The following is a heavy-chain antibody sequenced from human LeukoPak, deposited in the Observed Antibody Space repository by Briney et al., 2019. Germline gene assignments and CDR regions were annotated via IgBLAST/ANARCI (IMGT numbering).Heavy chain of an antibody. CDR1: GFTFSNYG. V-gene: IGHV3-33*01. D-gene: IGHD2-2*01. Sequence: GGSLRLSCAASGFTFSNYGMHWVRQAPGKGLEWVAVIWYDGSQKYYADSVKDRFTISRDNSKNTLYLQMDSLGAEDTAVYYYAREGTIWTFGDYWGQGTLVTVSS. CDR3: AREGTIWTFGDY. CDR2: IWYDGSQK. J-gene: IGHJ4*02.